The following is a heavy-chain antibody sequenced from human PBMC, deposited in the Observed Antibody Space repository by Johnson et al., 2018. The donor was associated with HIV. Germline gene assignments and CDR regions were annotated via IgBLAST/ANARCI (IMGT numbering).Heavy chain of an antibody. Sequence: VQLVESGGGLIQPGGSLRLSCVASGFTVSSNYMSWVRQAPGKGLEWVSVIYSGGGTYYADSAQGRFTISRDNSKNTLYLQMNSLRADETAVYYCAREGAWEVRPGAFDIWGQGTMVTVSP. D-gene: IGHD1-26*01. V-gene: IGHV3-53*01. CDR2: IYSGGGT. CDR1: GFTVSSNY. J-gene: IGHJ3*02. CDR3: AREGAWEVRPGAFDI.